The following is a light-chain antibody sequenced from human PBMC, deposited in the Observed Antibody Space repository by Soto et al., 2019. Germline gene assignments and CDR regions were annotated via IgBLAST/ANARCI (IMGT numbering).Light chain of an antibody. Sequence: EIMMPQSPATLSVSQGERATLSCRASQNISSNLAWYQQSPGQAPRLLIYRASTRATGIPARFSASGSGTEFTLTISSLQSEDFAVYYCQQYNNWPRTFGQGTKVEIK. CDR1: QNISSN. J-gene: IGKJ1*01. CDR2: RAS. CDR3: QQYNNWPRT. V-gene: IGKV3-15*01.